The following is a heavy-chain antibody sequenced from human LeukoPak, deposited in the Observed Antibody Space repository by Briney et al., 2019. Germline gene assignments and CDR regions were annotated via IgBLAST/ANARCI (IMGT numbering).Heavy chain of an antibody. CDR3: ARGGGNFIS. D-gene: IGHD4-23*01. CDR1: GFSIRGYW. CDR2: IKQDGSDK. Sequence: GGSLRLSCAASGFSIRGYWMHWVRQAPGKGLEWVASIKQDGSDKYYVDSVRGRFTISRDNAKNSLYLQMNSLRAEDTAVYYCARGGGNFISWGQGTLVTVSS. J-gene: IGHJ5*02. V-gene: IGHV3-7*01.